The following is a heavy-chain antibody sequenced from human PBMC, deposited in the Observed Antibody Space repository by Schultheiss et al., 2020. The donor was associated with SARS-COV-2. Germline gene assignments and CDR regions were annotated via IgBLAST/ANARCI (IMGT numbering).Heavy chain of an antibody. V-gene: IGHV4-34*01. J-gene: IGHJ6*03. D-gene: IGHD3-9*01. CDR3: ARDHAMITISGAYYYYMDV. Sequence: SETLSLTCVASGGSFSSYYWSWIRQPPGKGLEWIGEIYHSGSTNYNPSLKSRVTISEDTSKNQFSLKLSSVTAADTAVYYCARDHAMITISGAYYYYMDVWGKGTTVTVSS. CDR2: IYHSGST. CDR1: GGSFSSYY.